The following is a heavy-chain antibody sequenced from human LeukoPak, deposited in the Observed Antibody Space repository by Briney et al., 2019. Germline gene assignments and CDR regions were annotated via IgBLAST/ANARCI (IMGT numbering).Heavy chain of an antibody. D-gene: IGHD2-2*01. CDR3: ARGVPAVVPAAMWGSYYYYGMDV. J-gene: IGHJ6*02. V-gene: IGHV4-59*12. CDR2: IYYSGST. Sequence: SETLSLTCTVSGGSISSYYWSWIRQPPRKGLEWIGYIYYSGSTSYNPSLKSRVTISVDKSKNQFSLKLSSVTAADTAVYYCARGVPAVVPAAMWGSYYYYGMDVWGQGTTVTVSS. CDR1: GGSISSYY.